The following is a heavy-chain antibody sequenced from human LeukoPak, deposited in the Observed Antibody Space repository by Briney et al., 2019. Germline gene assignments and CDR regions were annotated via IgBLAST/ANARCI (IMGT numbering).Heavy chain of an antibody. V-gene: IGHV3-30*03. J-gene: IGHJ3*02. Sequence: GRSLRLSCAASGFRFGSYGMHWVRQAPGKGLEWLALISYDGKYEYYADSVKGRFTISRDNSMNTLYLQMNSLRADDTALYYCARVDRAHDAFDIWGQGTMVTVSS. CDR2: ISYDGKYE. CDR1: GFRFGSYG. CDR3: ARVDRAHDAFDI. D-gene: IGHD1-14*01.